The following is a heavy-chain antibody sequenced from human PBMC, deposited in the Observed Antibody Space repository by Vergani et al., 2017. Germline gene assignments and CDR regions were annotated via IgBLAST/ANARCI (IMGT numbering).Heavy chain of an antibody. V-gene: IGHV3-30*02. CDR1: GFTFSSYS. Sequence: QVQLVESGGGVVQPGGSLRLSCAASGFTFSSYSMHWVRQAPGKGLEWVTFIRYDGSNTYYADSVKGRFTISRDNSKNTLFLQMNSLRPEDTAVYYCARDTVTGSRYFDYWGQGTLVTVSS. D-gene: IGHD6-19*01. CDR2: IRYDGSNT. J-gene: IGHJ4*02. CDR3: ARDTVTGSRYFDY.